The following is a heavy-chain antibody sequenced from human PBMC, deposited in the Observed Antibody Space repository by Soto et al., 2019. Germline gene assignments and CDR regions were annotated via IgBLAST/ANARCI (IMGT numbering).Heavy chain of an antibody. CDR2: IKHSGST. Sequence: SETLSLTCAVYGGSFSGYYWSWIRQPPGKGLEWIGEIKHSGSTNYNPSLKSRVTISVDTSKNQFSLKLSSVTAADTAVYYCARRGPQLDYCSGGSCHALTFDIWGQGTMVTVSS. D-gene: IGHD2-15*01. J-gene: IGHJ3*02. CDR3: ARRGPQLDYCSGGSCHALTFDI. V-gene: IGHV4-34*01. CDR1: GGSFSGYY.